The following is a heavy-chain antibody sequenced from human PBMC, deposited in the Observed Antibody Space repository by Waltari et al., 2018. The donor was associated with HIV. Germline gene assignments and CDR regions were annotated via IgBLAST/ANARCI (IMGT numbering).Heavy chain of an antibody. CDR2: ISSSSSSI. J-gene: IGHJ4*02. D-gene: IGHD3-22*01. V-gene: IGHV3-48*02. Sequence: EVQLVESGGGLVQPGGSLRLSCAASGFTFSTYSMNWVRRAPGKGLEWVSYISSSSSSIYYADSVKGRFTISRDNAKNSLYLQMNSLRDEDTALYYCSRERDRVVITTSFDYWGQGTLVSVSS. CDR1: GFTFSTYS. CDR3: SRERDRVVITTSFDY.